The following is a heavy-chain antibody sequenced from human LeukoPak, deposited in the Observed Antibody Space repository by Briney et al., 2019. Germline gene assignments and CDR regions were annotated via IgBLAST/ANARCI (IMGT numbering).Heavy chain of an antibody. J-gene: IGHJ4*02. CDR1: GFTFSSYS. Sequence: GGSLRLSCAASGFTFSSYSMTWVRQAPGKGLEWVSYISSSSSTIYYADSVKGRFTISRDNAMNSLYLQMNSLRAEDTAVYYCARGREDFKYRFDYWGQGTLVTVSS. CDR2: ISSSSSTI. CDR3: ARGREDFKYRFDY. V-gene: IGHV3-48*01. D-gene: IGHD3-3*01.